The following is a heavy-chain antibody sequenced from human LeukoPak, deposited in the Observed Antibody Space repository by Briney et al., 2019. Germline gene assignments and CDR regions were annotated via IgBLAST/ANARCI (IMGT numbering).Heavy chain of an antibody. CDR2: IYSGGST. Sequence: GGSLRLSCAASGFTVSSNYMSWVRQAPGKGLEWVSAIYSGGSTYYADSVKGRFTISRDNSKNTLYLQMNSLRAEDTAVYYCARVPVGNSRTPFDYWGQGTLVTVSS. J-gene: IGHJ4*02. CDR1: GFTVSSNY. CDR3: ARVPVGNSRTPFDY. V-gene: IGHV3-66*01. D-gene: IGHD4-23*01.